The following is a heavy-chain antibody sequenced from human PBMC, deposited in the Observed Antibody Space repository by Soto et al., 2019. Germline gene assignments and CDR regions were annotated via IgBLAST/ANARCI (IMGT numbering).Heavy chain of an antibody. V-gene: IGHV3-23*01. CDR1: GFTFTDYA. J-gene: IGHJ4*02. CDR3: AKGRSFLITSYATTFDC. D-gene: IGHD3-16*01. CDR2: IGGRGSHT. Sequence: EVRLLESGGGLVPPGGSLRLSCAASGFTFTDYAMSWVRQAPGKGLECVSIIGGRGSHTSYADSVKGRFTISRDNSKNTVYLEMHSLTAEDTALYFCAKGRSFLITSYATTFDCWGLGLLVTVSS.